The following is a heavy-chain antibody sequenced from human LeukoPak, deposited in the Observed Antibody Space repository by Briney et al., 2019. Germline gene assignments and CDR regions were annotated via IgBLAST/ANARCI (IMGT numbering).Heavy chain of an antibody. Sequence: GGSLRLSCAASGFTVSSNYMSWVRQAPGKGLEWVSVIYSGGRIYYEDAVTGRLTISRDNYNNTPDHQMNSLRAEDTTVYCCARRCSGGSCYSVGAFDIWGQGTMVTVSS. V-gene: IGHV3-53*01. CDR2: IYSGGRI. CDR1: GFTVSSNY. J-gene: IGHJ3*02. CDR3: ARRCSGGSCYSVGAFDI. D-gene: IGHD2-15*01.